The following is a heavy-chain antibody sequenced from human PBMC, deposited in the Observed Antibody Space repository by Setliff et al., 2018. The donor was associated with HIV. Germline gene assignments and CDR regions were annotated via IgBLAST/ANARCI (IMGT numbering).Heavy chain of an antibody. CDR2: IFPSDSDI. CDR3: ATRLLGYSGLGY. Sequence: PGESLKISCQGSGYDFTYNWIAWVRKMPGKGLEWMGIIFPSDSDIKYSPSFQGQVTISADKSISTTYLQWNSLKASDTAMYYCATRLLGYSGLGYWGQGTLVTVSS. D-gene: IGHD5-12*01. J-gene: IGHJ4*02. CDR1: GYDFTYNW. V-gene: IGHV5-51*01.